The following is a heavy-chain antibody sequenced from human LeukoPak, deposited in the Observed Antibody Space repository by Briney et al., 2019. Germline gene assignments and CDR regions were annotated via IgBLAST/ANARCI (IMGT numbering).Heavy chain of an antibody. Sequence: PGRSLRLSCAASGFIFSNSAMHWVRQAPGKGLEWVAVISYDGSNKYYADSVKGRFTISRDNAKNSLYLQMNSLRDEDTAVYYCASGYYYGLDIWGQGTMVTVSS. D-gene: IGHD3-10*01. CDR1: GFIFSNSA. J-gene: IGHJ3*02. CDR3: ASGYYYGLDI. CDR2: ISYDGSNK. V-gene: IGHV3-30*03.